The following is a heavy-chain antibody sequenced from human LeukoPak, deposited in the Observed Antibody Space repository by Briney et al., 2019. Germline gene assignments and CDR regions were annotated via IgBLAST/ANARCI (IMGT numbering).Heavy chain of an antibody. J-gene: IGHJ4*02. V-gene: IGHV1-69*13. CDR3: ARVYGSGSYSYNGYLDY. D-gene: IGHD3-10*01. CDR2: IIPIFGTA. Sequence: SVKVSCKASGGTFSSYAISWVRQAPGQGLGWMGGIIPIFGTANYAQKFQGRVTITADESTSTAYMELSSLRSEDTAVYYCARVYGSGSYSYNGYLDYWGQGTLVTVSS. CDR1: GGTFSSYA.